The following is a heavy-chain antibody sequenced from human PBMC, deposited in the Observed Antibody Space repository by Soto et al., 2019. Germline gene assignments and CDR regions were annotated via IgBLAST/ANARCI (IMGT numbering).Heavy chain of an antibody. J-gene: IGHJ4*02. CDR1: GYSFSSYW. Sequence: PGESLKISCKGSGYSFSSYWIGWVRQMPGEGLEWLGIIYPGDSDTRYSPSFQGQVTISVDNSISTAYLQWSSLRASDSAMYYCARSAGNAGRFPEYWGQGTLVTVSS. V-gene: IGHV5-51*01. CDR2: IYPGDSDT. D-gene: IGHD6-13*01. CDR3: ARSAGNAGRFPEY.